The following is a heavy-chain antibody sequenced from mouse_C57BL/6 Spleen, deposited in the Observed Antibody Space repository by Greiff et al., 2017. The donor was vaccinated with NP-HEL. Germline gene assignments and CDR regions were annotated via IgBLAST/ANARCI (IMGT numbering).Heavy chain of an antibody. D-gene: IGHD2-5*01. CDR1: GYSITSGYY. Sequence: DVQLQESGPGLVKPSQSLSLTCSVTGYSITSGYYWNWIRQFPGNKLEWMGYISYDGSNNYNPSLKNRISITRDTSKNQFFLKLNSVTTEDTATYYCASQEDYSNYSPYFDYWGQGTTLTVSS. CDR2: ISYDGSN. V-gene: IGHV3-6*01. J-gene: IGHJ2*01. CDR3: ASQEDYSNYSPYFDY.